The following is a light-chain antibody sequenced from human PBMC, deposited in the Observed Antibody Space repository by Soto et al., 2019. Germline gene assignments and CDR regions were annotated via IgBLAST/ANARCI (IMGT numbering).Light chain of an antibody. Sequence: DIQMTQSPSSLSASVGDRVTITCRASQSLSTYLNWYQQVPGKAPKLLIYTASNLRSGVPDRFGGSRSGTDFTLTISDVQPEDFAVYYCHQRQSWPRTFGQGTKVDIK. J-gene: IGKJ1*01. V-gene: IGKV1-39*01. CDR1: QSLSTY. CDR3: HQRQSWPRT. CDR2: TAS.